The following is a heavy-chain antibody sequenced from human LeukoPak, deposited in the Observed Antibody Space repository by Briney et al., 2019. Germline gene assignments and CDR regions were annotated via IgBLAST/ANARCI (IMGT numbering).Heavy chain of an antibody. Sequence: SETLSLTCTVSGGSISSSSYYWAWIRQPPGKGLEWIGSIHYSGSTYYNPSLQSRVTISIDTSKNQFSLKLRFVTAADTAVYYCAREGRYCSSTSCLKYYYYMDVWGKGTTVTVSS. CDR1: GGSISSSSYY. D-gene: IGHD2-2*01. J-gene: IGHJ6*03. CDR2: IHYSGST. CDR3: AREGRYCSSTSCLKYYYYMDV. V-gene: IGHV4-39*07.